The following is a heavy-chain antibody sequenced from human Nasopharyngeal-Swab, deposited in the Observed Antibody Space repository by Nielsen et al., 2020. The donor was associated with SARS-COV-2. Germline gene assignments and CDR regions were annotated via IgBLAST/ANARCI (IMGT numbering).Heavy chain of an antibody. CDR2: IKTDGSER. CDR1: IVTSSPYW. D-gene: IGHD4-17*01. J-gene: IGHJ3*01. V-gene: IGHV3-7*03. Sequence: GGSLRLSCLDSIVTSSPYWMNWVRQAPGKGLEWVANIKTDGSERNYLDSVKGQFTITSDNAKRSVYLQMNSLRVEDTAMYYCTRGHYDDYGGQGTMVTVSS. CDR3: TRGHYDDY.